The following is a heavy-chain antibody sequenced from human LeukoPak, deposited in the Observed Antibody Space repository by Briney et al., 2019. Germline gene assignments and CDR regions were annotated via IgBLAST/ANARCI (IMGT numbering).Heavy chain of an antibody. V-gene: IGHV1-69*04. D-gene: IGHD6-19*01. Sequence: SVKVSCKASGGTFSSYAISWVRQAPGQGLEWMGRIIPILGIANYAQKFQGRVTITADKSTSTAYMELSSLRSEDTAVYYCARGRLHSSSGLNYWGQGTLVTVSS. CDR2: IIPILGIA. J-gene: IGHJ4*02. CDR3: ARGRLHSSSGLNY. CDR1: GGTFSSYA.